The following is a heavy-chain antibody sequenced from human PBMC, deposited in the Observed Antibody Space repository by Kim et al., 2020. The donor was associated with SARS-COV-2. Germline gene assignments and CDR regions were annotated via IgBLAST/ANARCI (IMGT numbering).Heavy chain of an antibody. J-gene: IGHJ5*02. Sequence: SETLSLTCTVSGYSISSGYYWGWIRQPPGKGLEWIGSIYHSGSTYYNPSLKSRVTISVDTSKNQFSLKLSSVTAADTTVYYCARDGWNYGGFDPWGQGTLVTVSS. D-gene: IGHD1-7*01. CDR3: ARDGWNYGGFDP. CDR1: GYSISSGYY. V-gene: IGHV4-38-2*02. CDR2: IYHSGST.